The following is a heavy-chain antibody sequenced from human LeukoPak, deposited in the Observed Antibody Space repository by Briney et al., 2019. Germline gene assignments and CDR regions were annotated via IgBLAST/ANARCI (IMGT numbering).Heavy chain of an antibody. D-gene: IGHD6-13*01. V-gene: IGHV4-59*01. CDR1: GGSFSGYY. J-gene: IGHJ4*02. CDR2: IYYSGST. Sequence: PSETLSLTCAVYGGSFSGYYWSWIRQPPGKCLEWIGYIYYSGSTNYNPSLKSRVTISVDTSKNQFSLKLSPVTAADTAVYYCARGDLPGIAEAFGEDWGQGTLVTVSS. CDR3: ARGDLPGIAEAFGED.